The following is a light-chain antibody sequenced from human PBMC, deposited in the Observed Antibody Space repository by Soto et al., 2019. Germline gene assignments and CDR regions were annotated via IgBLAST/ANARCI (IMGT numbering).Light chain of an antibody. J-gene: IGLJ2*01. CDR2: RNN. Sequence: QSVLPQPPSASGTPGQRVTISCSGSSSNIGSYYVYWYQQLPGTAPKLLIYRNNQRPSGFPDRFSGSKSGTSASLAISGLRSEDEADYYCAAWDDSLVVFGGGTKVTVL. CDR3: AAWDDSLVV. V-gene: IGLV1-47*01. CDR1: SSNIGSYY.